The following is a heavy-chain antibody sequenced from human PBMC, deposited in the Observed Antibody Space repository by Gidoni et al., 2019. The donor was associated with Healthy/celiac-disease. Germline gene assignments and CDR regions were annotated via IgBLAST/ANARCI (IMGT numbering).Heavy chain of an antibody. CDR2: SSWKSGSI. J-gene: IGHJ6*02. CDR1: GFTFDDYA. V-gene: IGHV3-9*01. CDR3: AKVADV. Sequence: EVQLVASGGGLVQPGRSLRLSCAASGFTFDDYAMHGVRQAPGKGLEWVSGSSWKSGSIGYADSVKGRFTISRDNAKNSLYLKMNSLRAEDTALYYCAKVADVWGQGTTVTVSS.